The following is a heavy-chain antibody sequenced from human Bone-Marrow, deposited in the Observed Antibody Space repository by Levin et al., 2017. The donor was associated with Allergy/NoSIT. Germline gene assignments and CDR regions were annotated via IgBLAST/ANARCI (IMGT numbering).Heavy chain of an antibody. CDR1: GFTFDLFP. V-gene: IGHV3-48*02. CDR2: IDRTSQNM. D-gene: IGHD7-27*01. CDR3: ARENWGPLDY. Sequence: GGSLRLSCAVSGFTFDLFPISWVRQAPGKGLEWVSYIDRTSQNMYYADSVRGRFTISRDNAKTSVYLQMNSLREEDTAIYYCARENWGPLDYWGQGTLVIVSS. J-gene: IGHJ4*02.